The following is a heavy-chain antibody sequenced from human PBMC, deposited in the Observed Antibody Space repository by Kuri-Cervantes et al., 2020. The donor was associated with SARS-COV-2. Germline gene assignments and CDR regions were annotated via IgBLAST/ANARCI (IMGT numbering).Heavy chain of an antibody. CDR3: ARFEEFFDY. CDR1: GGSISSGDYY. CDR2: IYTSGST. V-gene: IGHV4-61*09. J-gene: IGHJ4*02. Sequence: LRLSCTVSGGSISSGDYYWSWIRQPAGKGLEWIGYIYTSGSTNYNPSLKSRVTISVDTSKNQFSLKLSSVTAADTAVYYCARFEEFFDYWGQGTLVTVSS. D-gene: IGHD3-10*01.